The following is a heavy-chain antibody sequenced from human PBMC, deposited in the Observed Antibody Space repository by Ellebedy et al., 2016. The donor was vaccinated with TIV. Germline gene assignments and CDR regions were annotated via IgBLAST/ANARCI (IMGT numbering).Heavy chain of an antibody. V-gene: IGHV3-23*01. CDR1: GFSFSSYA. D-gene: IGHD3-16*01. J-gene: IGHJ4*02. CDR2: IVGSGGSR. CDR3: VTWGQSYGR. Sequence: GESLKISCAASGFSFSSYAMSWVRQAPGKGLEWVSGIVGSGGSRYADSVKGRFTISRDNSKSTLDLQMNSLRVDDTAVYYCVTWGQSYGRWGPGSLVTISS.